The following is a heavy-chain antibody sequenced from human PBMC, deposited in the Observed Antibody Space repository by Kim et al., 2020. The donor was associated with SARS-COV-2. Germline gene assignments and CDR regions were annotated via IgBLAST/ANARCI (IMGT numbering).Heavy chain of an antibody. Sequence: GGSLRLSCAASGFTFGSYWMTWVRQAPGKGLEWVANIKQDGSQKYYVDSVKGRFTISRDDAKNSLYLQMNSLRAEDTAVYYCARTVTGTTESFEYWGQGTLVTFPS. J-gene: IGHJ1*01. D-gene: IGHD6-19*01. CDR2: IKQDGSQK. CDR1: GFTFGSYW. CDR3: ARTVTGTTESFEY. V-gene: IGHV3-7*03.